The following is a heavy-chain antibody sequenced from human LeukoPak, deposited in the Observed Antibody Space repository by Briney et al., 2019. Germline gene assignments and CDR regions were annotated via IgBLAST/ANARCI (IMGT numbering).Heavy chain of an antibody. Sequence: PGGSLRLSCAASGFAVSSNYMSWVRQAPGKGLEWVSVIYSGGSTYYADSVKGRFTISRDNSKNTLYLQMNSLRAEDTAVYYCATTGYSSSWTHYYYYYGMDVWGQGTTVTVSS. D-gene: IGHD6-13*01. CDR3: ATTGYSSSWTHYYYYYGMDV. CDR2: IYSGGST. V-gene: IGHV3-66*01. J-gene: IGHJ6*02. CDR1: GFAVSSNY.